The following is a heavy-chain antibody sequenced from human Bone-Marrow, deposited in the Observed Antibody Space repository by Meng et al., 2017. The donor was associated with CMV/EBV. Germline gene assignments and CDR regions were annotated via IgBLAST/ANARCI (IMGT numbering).Heavy chain of an antibody. CDR3: AKVYSNYLIYFDY. D-gene: IGHD4-11*01. V-gene: IGHV3-23*01. CDR1: GFTFSSYA. CDR2: ISRGAVGT. J-gene: IGHJ4*02. Sequence: GDSLQVSCAPSGFTFSSYAISWVRQAPGKGLEWVSSISRGAVGTFYADCVKGRFNLSRDNSKNTLYLQMKRLRAEDTALYYCAKVYSNYLIYFDYWGQGTLVTVSS.